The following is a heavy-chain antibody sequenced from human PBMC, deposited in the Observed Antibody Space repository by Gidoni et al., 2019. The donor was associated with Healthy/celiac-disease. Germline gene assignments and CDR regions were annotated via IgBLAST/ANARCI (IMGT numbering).Heavy chain of an antibody. CDR1: GFTFRSYS. CDR3: ARALQSSGWSYYFDY. D-gene: IGHD6-19*01. Sequence: EVQLVESGVGLVKPGGSLRLSCAASGFTFRSYSMHWVRQAPGKGLELVSSISSSSSYIYYADSVKGRFTSSRDNAKNSLYLQMNSLRAEDTAVYYCARALQSSGWSYYFDYWGQGTLVTVSS. V-gene: IGHV3-21*01. CDR2: ISSSSSYI. J-gene: IGHJ4*02.